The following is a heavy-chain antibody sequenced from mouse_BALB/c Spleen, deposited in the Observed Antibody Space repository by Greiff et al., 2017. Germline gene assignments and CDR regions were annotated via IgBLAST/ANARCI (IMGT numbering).Heavy chain of an antibody. D-gene: IGHD2-12*01. CDR1: GYNFTSYW. Sequence: QVQLKQSGAELVKPGTSVKLSCKASGYNFTSYWVNWVMLRPGQGLEWIGDIYPGSGSTNYNAKFKSTATLTVDTSSNTAYMQLSSLASEDSANYYCGRNDGYSGYDYWGQGTVVTVSA. V-gene: IGHV1-55*01. J-gene: IGHJ3*01. CDR3: GRNDGYSGYDY. CDR2: IYPGSGST.